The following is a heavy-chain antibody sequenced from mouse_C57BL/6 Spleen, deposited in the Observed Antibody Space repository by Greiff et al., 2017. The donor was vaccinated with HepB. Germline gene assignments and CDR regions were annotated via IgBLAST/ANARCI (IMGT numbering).Heavy chain of an antibody. CDR2: INYDGSST. V-gene: IGHV5-16*01. J-gene: IGHJ1*03. D-gene: IGHD4-1*01. Sequence: EVKLMESEGGLVQPGSSMKLSCTASGFTFSDYYMAWVRQVPEKGLEWVANINYDGSSTYYLDSLKSRFIISRDNAKNILYLQMSSLKSEDTATYYCARGALNWDWYFDVWGTGTTVTVSS. CDR3: ARGALNWDWYFDV. CDR1: GFTFSDYY.